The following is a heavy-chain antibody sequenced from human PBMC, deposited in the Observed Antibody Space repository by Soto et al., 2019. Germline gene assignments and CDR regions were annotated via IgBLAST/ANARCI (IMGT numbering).Heavy chain of an antibody. CDR3: ARRPSPYLGRWFDP. D-gene: IGHD1-26*01. CDR2: MHYSGFT. J-gene: IGHJ5*02. CDR1: GDSVTSHY. V-gene: IGHV4-59*02. Sequence: SETLSLTCSFSGDSVTSHYLTWIRQSPGKGLEWIGEMHYSGFTHYNPSLKSRLTISVDTSKNQFSLKLSSVTAADTAVYYCARRPSPYLGRWFDPWGQGTLVTVSS.